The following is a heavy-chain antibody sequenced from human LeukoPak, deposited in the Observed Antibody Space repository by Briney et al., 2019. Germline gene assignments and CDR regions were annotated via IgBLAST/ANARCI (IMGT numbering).Heavy chain of an antibody. J-gene: IGHJ5*01. D-gene: IGHD3-10*01. V-gene: IGHV4-34*01. CDR3: ARQPKSCTPGVFITGKACWFDS. CDR2: INHSGST. CDR1: GGSFSGYY. Sequence: SETLSLTCAVYGGSFSGYYWSWIRQPPGEGLEWIGEINHSGSTNYNPSLKSRVTISVDTSKNQFSLKLSSVTAADTAVYYCARQPKSCTPGVFITGKACWFDSWGQGTLVTVSS.